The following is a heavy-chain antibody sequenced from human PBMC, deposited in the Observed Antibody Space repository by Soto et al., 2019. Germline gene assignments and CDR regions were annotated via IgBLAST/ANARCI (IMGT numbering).Heavy chain of an antibody. D-gene: IGHD6-19*01. V-gene: IGHV4-39*01. Sequence: QLQLQESGPGLVKPSETLSLTCTVSGGSISSSSYYWGWIRQPPGKGLEWIGSIYYSGSTYYNPYLKSRVTISVDTSKNQFSLKLSSVTAADTAVYYCARWQQWLVFLGELYYFDYWGQGTLVTVSS. CDR3: ARWQQWLVFLGELYYFDY. CDR2: IYYSGST. CDR1: GGSISSSSYY. J-gene: IGHJ4*02.